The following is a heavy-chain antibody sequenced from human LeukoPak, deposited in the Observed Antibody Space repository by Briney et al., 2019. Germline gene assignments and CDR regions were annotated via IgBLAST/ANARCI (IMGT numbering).Heavy chain of an antibody. CDR2: ISWNSGSI. CDR1: GFTFDDYA. CDR3: AKEGYCSSTSCYSERYYYYGMDV. Sequence: PGGSLRLSCAASGFTFDDYAMHWVRQAPGKGLEWVSGISWNSGSIGYADSVKGRFTISRDNAKNSLYLQMNSLRAEDTALYYCAKEGYCSSTSCYSERYYYYGMDVWGQGTTVTVSS. J-gene: IGHJ6*02. V-gene: IGHV3-9*01. D-gene: IGHD2-2*01.